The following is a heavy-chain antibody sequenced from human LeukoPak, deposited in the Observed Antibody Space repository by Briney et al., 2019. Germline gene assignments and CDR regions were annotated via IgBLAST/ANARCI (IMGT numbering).Heavy chain of an antibody. J-gene: IGHJ5*02. V-gene: IGHV5-51*01. CDR1: GYHFTSYW. CDR2: IYPGDSDT. D-gene: IGHD1-26*01. CDR3: ARRVGATLSNWFDP. Sequence: GGSLQISCQGSGYHFTSYWIGWVRPVPGKGLEWMGIIYPGDSDTRYSPSFQGQVTISADKSISTAYLQWSSLKASDTAMYYCARRVGATLSNWFDPWGQGTLVTVSS.